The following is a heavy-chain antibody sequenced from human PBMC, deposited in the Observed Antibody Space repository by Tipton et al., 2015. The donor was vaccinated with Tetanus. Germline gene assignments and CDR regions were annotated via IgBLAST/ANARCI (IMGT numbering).Heavy chain of an antibody. D-gene: IGHD2/OR15-2a*01. Sequence: LVKPTQTLSLTCAISGDRVSSNSXAWNWIRQSPSRGLEWLGRTYFRSKWFTDFAPSXKSRXTIEPXTSKNXFFLXLHSFXPDDTXXYFXXXGGXXPPFDSWGQGTLVTXSS. J-gene: IGHJ4*02. CDR1: GDRVSSNSXA. CDR2: TYFRSKWFT. CDR3: XXGGXXPPFDS. V-gene: IGHV6-1*01.